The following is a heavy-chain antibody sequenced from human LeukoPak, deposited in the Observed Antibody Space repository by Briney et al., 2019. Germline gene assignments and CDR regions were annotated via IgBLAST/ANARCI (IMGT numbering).Heavy chain of an antibody. CDR1: GFTFSHYG. D-gene: IGHD3-22*01. V-gene: IGHV3-30*02. CDR3: AKMTDTRYDSSGPIFDN. J-gene: IGHJ4*02. Sequence: GGSLRLSCAASGFTFSHYGMHWVRQIPGKGLEWVAFIQYDAINEYYADSVKGRFTISRDNSRNTLLLQMNSLRAEDTAVYYCAKMTDTRYDSSGPIFDNWGQGTLVTVSS. CDR2: IQYDAINE.